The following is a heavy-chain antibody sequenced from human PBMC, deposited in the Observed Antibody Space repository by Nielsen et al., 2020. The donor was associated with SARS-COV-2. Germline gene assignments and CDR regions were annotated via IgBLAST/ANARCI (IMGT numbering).Heavy chain of an antibody. CDR1: GYSFTSYY. Sequence: ASAKVSCKASGYSFTSYYMHWVRQAPGQGLEWMGVIYPSVGSTIYAQKFQGRVSMTRDTSTSTVSMELRSLRSEDTAVYYCARGAWLDPWGQGTLVSVSS. J-gene: IGHJ5*02. CDR2: IYPSVGST. V-gene: IGHV1-46*01. CDR3: ARGAWLDP. D-gene: IGHD1-26*01.